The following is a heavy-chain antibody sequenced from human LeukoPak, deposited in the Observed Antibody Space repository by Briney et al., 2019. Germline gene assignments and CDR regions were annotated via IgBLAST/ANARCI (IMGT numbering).Heavy chain of an antibody. V-gene: IGHV4-34*01. CDR3: ASLPTYCSSTSCLDP. CDR2: INHSGST. J-gene: IGHJ5*02. D-gene: IGHD2-2*01. Sequence: PSETLSLTCAVYGGSFSGYYWSWIRQPPGKGLEWIGEINHSGSTNYNPSLKSRVTISVDTSKNQFSLKLSSMTAADTAVYYCASLPTYCSSTSCLDPWGQGTLVTVSS. CDR1: GGSFSGYY.